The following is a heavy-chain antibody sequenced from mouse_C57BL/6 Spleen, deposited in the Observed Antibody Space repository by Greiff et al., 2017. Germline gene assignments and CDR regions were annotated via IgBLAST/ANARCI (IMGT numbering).Heavy chain of an antibody. CDR3: ERSRGITTVPERLFAY. Sequence: VQLQQSGAELVKPGASVKISCKASGYAFSSYWMNWVKQRPGQGLEWIGQIYPGDGDTNYNGKFKGKATLTADKSSSTAYMQLSSLTSEDSAVXFCERSRGITTVPERLFAYWGQGTLVTVAA. J-gene: IGHJ3*01. D-gene: IGHD1-1*01. V-gene: IGHV1-80*01. CDR1: GYAFSSYW. CDR2: IYPGDGDT.